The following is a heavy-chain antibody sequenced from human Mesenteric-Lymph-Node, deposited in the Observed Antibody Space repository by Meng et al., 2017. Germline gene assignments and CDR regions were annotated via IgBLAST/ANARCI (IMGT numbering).Heavy chain of an antibody. CDR2: ISSSGSTI. V-gene: IGHV3-48*03. CDR3: ARDGVAGLLDY. CDR1: GFTFSSYE. Sequence: GGSLRLSCAASGFTFSSYEMNWVRQAPGKGLEWVSYISSSGSTIYYADSVKGRFTISRDNAKNSLYLQMNSLRAEDTAVYYCARDGVAGLLDYWGQGTLVTVSS. D-gene: IGHD6-19*01. J-gene: IGHJ4*02.